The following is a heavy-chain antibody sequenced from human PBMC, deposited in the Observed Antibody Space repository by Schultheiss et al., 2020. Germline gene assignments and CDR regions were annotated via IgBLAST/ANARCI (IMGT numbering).Heavy chain of an antibody. Sequence: ASVKVSCKASGYTFTSYYMHWVRQAPGQGLEWMGIINPSGGSTSYAQKFQGRVTMTRDTSTSTVYMELSSLRSEDTAVYYCARATVPAAISFYYYGMDVWGHGTTVTVSS. CDR3: ARATVPAAISFYYYGMDV. CDR2: INPSGGST. D-gene: IGHD2-2*01. J-gene: IGHJ6*02. CDR1: GYTFTSYY. V-gene: IGHV1-46*01.